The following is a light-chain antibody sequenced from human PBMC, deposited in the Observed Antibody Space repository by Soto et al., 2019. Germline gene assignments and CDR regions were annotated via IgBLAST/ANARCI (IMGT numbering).Light chain of an antibody. CDR3: CSYAGSYTLYV. Sequence: QSALTQPASMSGSPGQSITISCSGTTYGFETYNQVSWYQQHPGKAPKILIYDVSKRPSGVPDRFSGSKSGNTASLTISGLQAEDEADYHCCSYAGSYTLYVFGTGTKLTVL. V-gene: IGLV2-11*01. CDR1: TYGFETYNQ. CDR2: DVS. J-gene: IGLJ1*01.